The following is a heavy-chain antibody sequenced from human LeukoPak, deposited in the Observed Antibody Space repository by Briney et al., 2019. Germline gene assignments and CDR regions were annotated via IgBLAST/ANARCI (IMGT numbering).Heavy chain of an antibody. D-gene: IGHD2-8*01. Sequence: GGSLRLSCAASGFTFTTYPMSWVRQAPGKGLEWVSAISASGGGTYYADSVKGWFTISRDNSRSTVFPQMSSLRAEDTAVYYCAKAPHCPNDVCRYFDYWGQGILVTVSS. CDR2: ISASGGGT. CDR3: AKAPHCPNDVCRYFDY. CDR1: GFTFTTYP. J-gene: IGHJ4*02. V-gene: IGHV3-23*01.